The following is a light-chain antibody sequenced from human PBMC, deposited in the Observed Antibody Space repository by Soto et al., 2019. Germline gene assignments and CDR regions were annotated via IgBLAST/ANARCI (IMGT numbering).Light chain of an antibody. V-gene: IGKV3-11*01. J-gene: IGKJ4*01. CDR2: DAS. CDR3: QHRYNWPLT. Sequence: IVLTQSPATLSVSPGETATLSCRASENINTYLAWYQQKPGQAPKLLIYDASNRATGIPARFSASGSGTDLTLSISSLEPEDFAVYYCQHRYNWPLTFGGGTKVDIK. CDR1: ENINTY.